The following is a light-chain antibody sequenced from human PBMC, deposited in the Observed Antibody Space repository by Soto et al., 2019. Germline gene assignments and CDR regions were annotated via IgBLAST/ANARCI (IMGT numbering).Light chain of an antibody. CDR2: DVT. Sequence: QSVLTQPASVSGSPGQSITISCTGTSSDVGAYNYVSWYQQHPGKAPRLMIYDVTNRPSGVSIRFSGSKSGNTASLTISGLQAEDEADYYCSSYTRSTTLVVFGGGTKLTVL. V-gene: IGLV2-14*01. J-gene: IGLJ2*01. CDR1: SSDVGAYNY. CDR3: SSYTRSTTLVV.